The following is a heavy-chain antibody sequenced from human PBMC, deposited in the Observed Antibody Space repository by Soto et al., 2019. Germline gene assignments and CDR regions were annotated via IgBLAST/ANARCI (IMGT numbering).Heavy chain of an antibody. J-gene: IGHJ3*02. CDR2: IYYSGST. CDR3: EGASTWHPGAFDI. Sequence: QVQLQESGPGLVKPSQTLSLTCTVSGGSISSGGYSWTWIRQHPGKGLEWIGYIYYSGSTYYKPSLKSRDTLSVDTSKNQLSLKLSSVTAADTAVYYCEGASTWHPGAFDIWGQGTTVSVSS. CDR1: GGSISSGGYS. V-gene: IGHV4-31*03.